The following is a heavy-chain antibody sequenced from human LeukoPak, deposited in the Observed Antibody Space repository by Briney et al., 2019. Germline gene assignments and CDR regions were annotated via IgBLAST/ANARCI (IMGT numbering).Heavy chain of an antibody. CDR3: ARDTQYYDFWSGYGGGNAFDI. Sequence: PGGALRLSCAASGFTFSSYSMNGVGQAPGKGLEWVSSISSSSSYIYYAASVKGRFTISRDNAKTSLYLQMNSLRAEDTAVYYCARDTQYYDFWSGYGGGNAFDIWGQGTMVTVSS. J-gene: IGHJ3*02. CDR2: ISSSSSYI. D-gene: IGHD3-3*01. CDR1: GFTFSSYS. V-gene: IGHV3-21*01.